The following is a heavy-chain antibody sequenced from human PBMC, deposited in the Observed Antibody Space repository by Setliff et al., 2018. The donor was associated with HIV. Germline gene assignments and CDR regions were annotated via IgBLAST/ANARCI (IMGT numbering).Heavy chain of an antibody. J-gene: IGHJ5*02. V-gene: IGHV4-34*01. CDR3: ARGAYFWSGYSRPGWFDP. D-gene: IGHD3-3*01. CDR1: GGSFSGYY. Sequence: LSLTCAVYGGSFSGYYWSWIRQPPGKGLEWIGEINHSGSTNYNPSLKSRVTISVDTSKNQFSLKLTSMTAADTAVYYCARGAYFWSGYSRPGWFDPWGQGTLVTVSS. CDR2: INHSGST.